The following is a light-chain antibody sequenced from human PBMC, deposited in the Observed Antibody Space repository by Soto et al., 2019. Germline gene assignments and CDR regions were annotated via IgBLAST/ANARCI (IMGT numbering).Light chain of an antibody. V-gene: IGLV2-23*01. Sequence: QSVLTQPASVSGSPGQSITISCTGTSSDIGTYKYVSWFQHHPGKAPKLIIYEGSKRPSGVSNRFSGSKSGNTASLTISGLQAEDEADYFCCSYAGSFWVFGGGTKLTVL. CDR2: EGS. CDR1: SSDIGTYKY. CDR3: CSYAGSFWV. J-gene: IGLJ3*02.